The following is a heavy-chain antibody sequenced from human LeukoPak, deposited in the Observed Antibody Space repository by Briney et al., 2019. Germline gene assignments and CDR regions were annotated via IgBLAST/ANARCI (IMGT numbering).Heavy chain of an antibody. D-gene: IGHD5-12*01. CDR3: AKDGGYSGYDHFDY. CDR2: ISWNSGSI. Sequence: GGPLRLSCAASGFTFVVYAMHWVRQAPGKGLEWVSGISWNSGSIGYADSVKGRFTISRDNAKNSLYLQMNSLRAEDMALYYCAKDGGYSGYDHFDYWGQGTLVTVSS. CDR1: GFTFVVYA. V-gene: IGHV3-9*03. J-gene: IGHJ4*02.